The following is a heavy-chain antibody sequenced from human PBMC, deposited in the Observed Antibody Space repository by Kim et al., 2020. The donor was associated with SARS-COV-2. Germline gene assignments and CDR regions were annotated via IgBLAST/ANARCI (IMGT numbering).Heavy chain of an antibody. J-gene: IGHJ4*02. CDR2: IREDGSEK. Sequence: GGSLRLSCAASGFTFSRYWMRWVRQAPGKGLEWVANIREDGSEKYYVDSVKGRFTISRDNARNSLYLQMNRLRVEDTAVYFCGRGYSDWVPGTLVTVYS. CDR3: GRGYSD. D-gene: IGHD2-2*02. CDR1: GFTFSRYW. V-gene: IGHV3-7*01.